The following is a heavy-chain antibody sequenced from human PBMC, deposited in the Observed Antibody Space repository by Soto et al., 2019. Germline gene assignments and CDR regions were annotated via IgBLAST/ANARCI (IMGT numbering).Heavy chain of an antibody. J-gene: IGHJ3*02. CDR3: ANEDEDAFDI. Sequence: VGSLRLSGAASGFTFSSYGMHWVRQAPGKRLEWVAVISYDGSNKYYADSVKGRFTISRDNSKNTLYLQMNSLRAEDTAVYYCANEDEDAFDIWGQRTMVTVSS. CDR1: GFTFSSYG. CDR2: ISYDGSNK. V-gene: IGHV3-30*18.